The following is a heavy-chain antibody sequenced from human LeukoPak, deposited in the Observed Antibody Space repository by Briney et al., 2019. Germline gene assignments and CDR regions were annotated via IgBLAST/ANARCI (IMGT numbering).Heavy chain of an antibody. D-gene: IGHD3-3*01. J-gene: IGHJ3*02. CDR2: IYYSGST. CDR1: GGSISSYY. CDR3: ARDRYDFWSGYYRSSAFDI. Sequence: SETLSLTCTVSGGSISSYYWGWIRQPPGKGLEWIGSIYYSGSTYYNPSLKSRVTISVDTSKNQFSLKLSSVTAADTAVYYCARDRYDFWSGYYRSSAFDIWGQGTMVTVSS. V-gene: IGHV4-39*07.